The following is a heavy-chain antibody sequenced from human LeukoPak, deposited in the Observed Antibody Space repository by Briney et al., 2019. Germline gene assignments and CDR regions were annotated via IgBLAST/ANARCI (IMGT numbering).Heavy chain of an antibody. CDR3: ARDQYYDSSGYLGY. CDR2: ISSSGSTI. Sequence: GGSLRLSCAASGSTFSDYYMSWIRQAPGKGLGWVSYISSSGSTIYYADSVKGRFTISRDNAKNSLYLQMNSLRAEDTAVYYCARDQYYDSSGYLGYWGQGTLVTVSS. V-gene: IGHV3-11*01. D-gene: IGHD3-22*01. CDR1: GSTFSDYY. J-gene: IGHJ4*02.